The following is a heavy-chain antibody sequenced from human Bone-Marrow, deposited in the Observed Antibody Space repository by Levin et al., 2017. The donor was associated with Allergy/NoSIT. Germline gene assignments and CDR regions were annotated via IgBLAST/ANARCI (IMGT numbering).Heavy chain of an antibody. V-gene: IGHV3-74*01. Sequence: GGSLRLSCAASGFTFNMYWMHWVRQVPGKGLVWVSRINSDASSTSYADSVKGRFSISRDNAKNTVYLQMNSLRAEDTAVCYCARVGRYDTNNFYRWWGAFDIWGQGTKVTVSS. CDR2: INSDASST. CDR3: ARVGRYDTNNFYRWWGAFDI. J-gene: IGHJ3*02. CDR1: GFTFNMYW. D-gene: IGHD3-22*01.